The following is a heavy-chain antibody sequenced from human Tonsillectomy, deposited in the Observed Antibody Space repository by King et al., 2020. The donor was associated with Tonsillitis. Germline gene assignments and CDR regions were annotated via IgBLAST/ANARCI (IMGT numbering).Heavy chain of an antibody. Sequence: QLQESGSGLVKPSQTLSLTCAVSGGSISSGGYTWCRIRQPPGKGLEWIGYMYPSGSTDYNPSLKSRVTISGDMSKNQFSLKLSSVIAADTSVYYCARGLVYGGHFLDYWGQGALALASS. V-gene: IGHV4-30-2*01. J-gene: IGHJ4*02. D-gene: IGHD4-23*01. CDR2: MYPSGST. CDR1: GGSISSGGYT. CDR3: ARGLVYGGHFLDY.